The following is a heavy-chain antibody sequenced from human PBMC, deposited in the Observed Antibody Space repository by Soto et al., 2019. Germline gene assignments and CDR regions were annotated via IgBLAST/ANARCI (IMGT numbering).Heavy chain of an antibody. CDR2: LYPGPGT. Sequence: EEQLVESGGGLVRPGGSLRLSCAVSGFSVKANFMNWIRQAPGKEPQWVAVLYPGPGTYYADSLKGRCTISRDDYTNTLFLQLSDIRAEDTAVYYCARQCGGACSNAFTMWGRGTMVTVSS. D-gene: IGHD2-21*01. CDR3: ARQCGGACSNAFTM. J-gene: IGHJ3*02. V-gene: IGHV3-66*04. CDR1: GFSVKANF.